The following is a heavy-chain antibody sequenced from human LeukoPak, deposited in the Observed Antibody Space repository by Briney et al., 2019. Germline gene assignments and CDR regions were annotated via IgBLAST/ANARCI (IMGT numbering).Heavy chain of an antibody. D-gene: IGHD6-19*01. Sequence: SETLSLTCAVYGGSFSGYYWSWIRQPPGKGLEWIGEINHSGSTNYNPSLKSRVTISVDTSKNQFSLKLSSVTAADTAVYYCANIAVTGYDAFDIWGQGTMVTVSS. J-gene: IGHJ3*02. CDR3: ANIAVTGYDAFDI. CDR1: GGSFSGYY. V-gene: IGHV4-34*01. CDR2: INHSGST.